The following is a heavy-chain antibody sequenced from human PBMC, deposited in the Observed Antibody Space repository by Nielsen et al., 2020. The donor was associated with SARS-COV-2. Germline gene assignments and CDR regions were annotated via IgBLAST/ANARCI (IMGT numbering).Heavy chain of an antibody. D-gene: IGHD3-22*01. V-gene: IGHV3-9*01. Sequence: SLKISCAASGFTFDDYAMHWVRQAPGKGLEWVSGISWNSGSIGYADSVKGRFTISGDNAKNSLYLQMNSLRAEDTALYYCAKDISWGYYDSTTGGPYFDYWGQGTLVTVSS. J-gene: IGHJ4*02. CDR1: GFTFDDYA. CDR2: ISWNSGSI. CDR3: AKDISWGYYDSTTGGPYFDY.